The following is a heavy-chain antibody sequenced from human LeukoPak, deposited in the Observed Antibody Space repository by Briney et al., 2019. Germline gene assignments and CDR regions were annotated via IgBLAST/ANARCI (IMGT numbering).Heavy chain of an antibody. V-gene: IGHV3-66*01. CDR2: IYSGGST. Sequence: PGGSLRLSCAASGFTVSSNYMSWVCQAPGKGLEWVSVIYSGGSTYYADSVKGRFTISRDNSKNTLYLQMNSLRAEDTAVYYCAREISGSDAFDIWGQGTMVTVSS. J-gene: IGHJ3*02. CDR3: AREISGSDAFDI. D-gene: IGHD2/OR15-2a*01. CDR1: GFTVSSNY.